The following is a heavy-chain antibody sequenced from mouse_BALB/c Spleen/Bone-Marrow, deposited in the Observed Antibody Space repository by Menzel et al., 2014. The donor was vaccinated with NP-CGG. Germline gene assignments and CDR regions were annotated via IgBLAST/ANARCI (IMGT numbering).Heavy chain of an antibody. Sequence: EVLLVESGGGLVQPGGSLRLSCATSGFTFTDYYMSWVRQPPGKALEWLGFIRNKANGYTTEYSASVKGRFTISRDNSQSILYLQMNTLRAEDSATYYCARGGLRIFAYWGQGTLVTVSA. CDR3: ARGGLRIFAY. CDR2: IRNKANGYTT. J-gene: IGHJ3*01. D-gene: IGHD2-2*01. V-gene: IGHV7-3*02. CDR1: GFTFTDYY.